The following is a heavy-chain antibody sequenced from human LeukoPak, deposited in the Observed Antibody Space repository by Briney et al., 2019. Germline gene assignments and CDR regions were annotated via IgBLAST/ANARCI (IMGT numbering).Heavy chain of an antibody. Sequence: PSETLSLTCTVSGGSISSSSAYWGWIRQPPGRGLEWIGSIYYSKNTYYNPSLKSRVTISADTSKNQFSLTLGSVRATDTAVYYYVSPRGFSYGYFDYWGQGTLVTVSS. J-gene: IGHJ4*02. CDR1: GGSISSSSAY. CDR3: VSPRGFSYGYFDY. V-gene: IGHV4-39*01. D-gene: IGHD5-18*01. CDR2: IYYSKNT.